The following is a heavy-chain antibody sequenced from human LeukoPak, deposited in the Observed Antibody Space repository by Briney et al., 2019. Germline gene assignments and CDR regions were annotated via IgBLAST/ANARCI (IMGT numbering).Heavy chain of an antibody. CDR3: ARSSVMAAAGTGRNQYFQH. V-gene: IGHV1-3*01. CDR2: INAGNGNT. Sequence: GASVKVSCKASGYTFTSYAMHWVRQAPGQRLEWMGWINAGNGNTKYSQKFQGRVTITRATSASTAYMELSSLRSEDTAVYYCARSSVMAAAGTGRNQYFQHWGQGTLVTVSS. CDR1: GYTFTSYA. D-gene: IGHD6-13*01. J-gene: IGHJ1*01.